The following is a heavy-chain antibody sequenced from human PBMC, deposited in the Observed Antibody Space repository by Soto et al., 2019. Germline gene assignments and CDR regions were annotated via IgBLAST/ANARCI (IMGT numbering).Heavy chain of an antibody. CDR1: GGSINSGGYY. J-gene: IGHJ5*02. CDR2: IYYSGST. Sequence: SETLSLTCTVSGGSINSGGYYWSWIRQHPGKGLEWIGYIYYSGSTYYNPSLKSRVTISLDASKNYFSLNLTSVTAADTAVYYCARVKGANWFDPWGPGTLVTVSS. V-gene: IGHV4-31*02. CDR3: ARVKGANWFDP.